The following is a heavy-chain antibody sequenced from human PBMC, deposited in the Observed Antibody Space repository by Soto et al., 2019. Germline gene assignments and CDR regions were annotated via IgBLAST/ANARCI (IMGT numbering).Heavy chain of an antibody. Sequence: EVQLVESGGGLVQPGGSLRLSCAASGFTVSSNYMSWVRQAPGKGLEWVSVIYRGGSTYYADSVKGRFTISRHNSKNTLYLQMNCLRAEDTVVYYCARYVHCGGGCPDAFDIWGQGTMVTVSS. CDR2: IYRGGST. CDR3: ARYVHCGGGCPDAFDI. D-gene: IGHD2-21*02. V-gene: IGHV3-53*04. CDR1: GFTVSSNY. J-gene: IGHJ3*02.